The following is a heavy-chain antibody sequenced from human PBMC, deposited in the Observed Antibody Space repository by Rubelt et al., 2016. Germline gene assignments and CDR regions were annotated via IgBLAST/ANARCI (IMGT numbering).Heavy chain of an antibody. CDR1: GGTFSSYA. CDR2: IIPIFGTA. D-gene: IGHD3-3*01. J-gene: IGHJ5*02. V-gene: IGHV1-69*01. CDR3: ATGGDFGVVIPNWFDP. Sequence: QVQLVQSGAEVKKPGSSVKVSCKASGGTFSSYAISWVRQAPGQGLEWMGGIIPIFGTANYEQKFQGRVTITADESTSTADMELSSLRSEDTAVYYCATGGDFGVVIPNWFDPWGQGTLVTVSS.